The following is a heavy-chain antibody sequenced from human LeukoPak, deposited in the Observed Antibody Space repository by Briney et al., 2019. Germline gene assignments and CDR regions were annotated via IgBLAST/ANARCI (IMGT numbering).Heavy chain of an antibody. J-gene: IGHJ4*02. CDR2: IGSEGKIT. Sequence: PGGPLRVPCAASGLTFNTYGVVCAPQGPGEGVEWAAAIGSEGKITQYIESVKGRLTISRDNSKNTLYLQMSSLESDDTAVYYCAKGSGGSYIDYWGQGTLVTVSS. D-gene: IGHD1-26*01. V-gene: IGHV3-30*02. CDR3: AKGSGGSYIDY. CDR1: GLTFNTYG.